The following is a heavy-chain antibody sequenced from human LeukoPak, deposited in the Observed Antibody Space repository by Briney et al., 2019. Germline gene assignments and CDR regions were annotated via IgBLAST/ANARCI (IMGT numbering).Heavy chain of an antibody. CDR1: GYTFTSLD. CDR2: MNPNSGYT. CDR3: ARGRVVVVTAYAFDI. D-gene: IGHD2-21*02. Sequence: GASVKVSCKTSGYTFTSLDINWVRQATGQGLEWMGWMNPNSGYTGYAQQFQGRVTITRNTSISTVYMELSSLRSEDTAVYYCARGRVVVVTAYAFDIWGQGTMVTVSS. V-gene: IGHV1-8*03. J-gene: IGHJ3*02.